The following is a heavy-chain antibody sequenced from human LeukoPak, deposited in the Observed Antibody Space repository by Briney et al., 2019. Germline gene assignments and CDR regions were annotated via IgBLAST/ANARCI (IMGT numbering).Heavy chain of an antibody. Sequence: SETLSLTCAVYGGSFSGYYWSWIRQPPGKGLEWIGEINHSGSTNYNPSLKSRVTISVDTSKNQFSLKLSSVTAADTAVYYCARRTGIAVAGINYWGQGTLVTVSS. V-gene: IGHV4-34*01. CDR3: ARRTGIAVAGINY. CDR1: GGSFSGYY. J-gene: IGHJ4*02. D-gene: IGHD6-19*01. CDR2: INHSGST.